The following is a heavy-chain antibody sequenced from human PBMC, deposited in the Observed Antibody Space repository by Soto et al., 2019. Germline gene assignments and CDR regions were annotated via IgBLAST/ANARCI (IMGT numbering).Heavy chain of an antibody. CDR2: ISGSGGST. V-gene: IGHV3-23*01. CDR1: GFTFSSYA. J-gene: IGHJ4*02. Sequence: GGSLRLSCAASGFTFSSYAMSWVRQAPGKGLEWVSAISGSGGSTYYADSVKGRFTISRDNSKNTLYLQMNSLRAEDTAVYYCAIELYDFWSGQDFDDRGQAILVTVSS. CDR3: AIELYDFWSGQDFDD. D-gene: IGHD3-3*01.